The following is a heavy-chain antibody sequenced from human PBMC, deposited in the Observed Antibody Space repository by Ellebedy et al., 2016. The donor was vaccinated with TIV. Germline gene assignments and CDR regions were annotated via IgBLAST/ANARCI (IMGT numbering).Heavy chain of an antibody. J-gene: IGHJ4*02. CDR3: ARVVGATFDY. CDR2: INHSGST. CDR1: GGSISSGGYY. Sequence: SETLSLTXTVSGGSISSGGYYWSWIRQPPGKGLEWIGEINHSGSTNYNPSLKSRVTISVDTSKNQFSLKLSSVTAADTAVYYCARVVGATFDYWGQGTLVTVSS. D-gene: IGHD1-26*01. V-gene: IGHV4-39*01.